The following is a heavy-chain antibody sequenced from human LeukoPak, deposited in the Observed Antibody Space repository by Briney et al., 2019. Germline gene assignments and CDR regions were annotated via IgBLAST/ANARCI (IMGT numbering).Heavy chain of an antibody. V-gene: IGHV3-9*01. CDR1: GFTFDDYA. Sequence: GRSLRLSCAASGFTFDDYAMHWVRQAPGQGLEWVSGISWNSGSIVHADSVKGRFTISRDNAKNSLYLQMNSLRAEDTALYYCAKESYGGGPCDYWGQGTLVTVSS. CDR3: AKESYGGGPCDY. J-gene: IGHJ4*02. D-gene: IGHD4/OR15-4a*01. CDR2: ISWNSGSI.